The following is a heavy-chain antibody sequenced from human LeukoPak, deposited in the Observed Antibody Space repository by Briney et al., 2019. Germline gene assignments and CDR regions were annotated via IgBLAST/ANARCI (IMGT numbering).Heavy chain of an antibody. CDR2: INHSGST. CDR3: ARGRYGDYKGSRKKTVPWFDY. V-gene: IGHV4-34*01. J-gene: IGHJ4*02. Sequence: SETLSLTCAVYGGSFSGYYWSWIRQPPGKGLEWIGEINHSGSTNYNPSLKSRVTISVDTSKNQFSLKLSSVTAADTAVYYCARGRYGDYKGSRKKTVPWFDYWGQGTLVTVSS. CDR1: GGSFSGYY. D-gene: IGHD4-17*01.